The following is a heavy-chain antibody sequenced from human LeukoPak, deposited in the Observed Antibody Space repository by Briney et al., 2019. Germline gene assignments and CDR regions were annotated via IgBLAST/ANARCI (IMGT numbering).Heavy chain of an antibody. D-gene: IGHD3-10*01. CDR2: INHSGST. V-gene: IGHV4-34*01. CDR3: ARGRGVLDV. Sequence: SETLSLTCAVYGGSFNGYYWSWLRQPPGKGLEWVGEINHSGSTNYNTYLKRRVTISVDTSKNQFSLKLSSVTAADTAVYYCARGRGVLDVWGKGTTVTVSS. CDR1: GGSFNGYY. J-gene: IGHJ6*04.